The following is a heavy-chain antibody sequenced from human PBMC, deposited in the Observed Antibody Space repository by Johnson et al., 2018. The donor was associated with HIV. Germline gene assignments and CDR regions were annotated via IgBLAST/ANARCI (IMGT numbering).Heavy chain of an antibody. Sequence: VQLVESGGGVVRPGGSLRLSCAASGFIFRNYWMYWVRQAPGKGLVWVARIYSDGSDTAYADSVKGRFTISRDNAKKTLYLQMSSLRAEDTAIYYCARKQWLEIPSDALDVWGQGTMVTVSS. CDR3: ARKQWLEIPSDALDV. CDR1: GFIFRNYW. CDR2: IYSDGSDT. D-gene: IGHD6-19*01. J-gene: IGHJ3*01. V-gene: IGHV3-74*03.